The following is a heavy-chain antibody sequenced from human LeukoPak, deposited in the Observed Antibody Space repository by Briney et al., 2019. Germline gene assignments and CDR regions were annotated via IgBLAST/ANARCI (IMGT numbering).Heavy chain of an antibody. Sequence: ASVKVSCKASGYTFTSYYMHWVRQAPGQGLEGMGIINPSGGSTSYAQKFQGRVTMTRDMSTSTVYMELSSLRSEDTAVYYCARDGGDYVDGLYYYYYMDVWGKGTTVTVSS. J-gene: IGHJ6*03. D-gene: IGHD2-21*02. CDR1: GYTFTSYY. V-gene: IGHV1-46*01. CDR3: ARDGGDYVDGLYYYYYMDV. CDR2: INPSGGST.